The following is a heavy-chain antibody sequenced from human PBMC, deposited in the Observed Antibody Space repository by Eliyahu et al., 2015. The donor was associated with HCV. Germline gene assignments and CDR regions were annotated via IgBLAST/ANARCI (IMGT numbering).Heavy chain of an antibody. V-gene: IGHV3-30*18. D-gene: IGHD4-17*01. J-gene: IGHJ1*01. CDR1: GFTFSXYA. Sequence: QVQLVESGGGVVQPGRSLRLSCAASGFTFSXYAMXWVRQGPGKGLEWVXIISYDGSKKYYVDSVKGRFTISRDNSKNTLSLQMIGLRVEDTAVYYCAKLYGDYLGLPAENFQHWGQGTLVSVSS. CDR2: ISYDGSKK. CDR3: AKLYGDYLGLPAENFQH.